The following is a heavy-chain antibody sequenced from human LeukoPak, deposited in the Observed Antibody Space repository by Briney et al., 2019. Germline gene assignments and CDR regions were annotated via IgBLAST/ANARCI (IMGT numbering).Heavy chain of an antibody. V-gene: IGHV4-59*01. J-gene: IGHJ4*02. D-gene: IGHD3-3*01. CDR1: GGSISSYY. CDR2: IYYSGST. Sequence: SETLSLTCTVSGGSISSYYWSWIRQPPGKGREWIGYIYYSGSTNYNPSLKSRVTISVDTSKNQFSLKLSSVTAADTAVYYCARGYLRFLEWFSPHYFDYWGQGTLVTVSS. CDR3: ARGYLRFLEWFSPHYFDY.